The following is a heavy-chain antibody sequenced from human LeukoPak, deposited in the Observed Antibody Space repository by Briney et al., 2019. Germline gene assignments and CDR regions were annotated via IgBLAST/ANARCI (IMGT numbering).Heavy chain of an antibody. D-gene: IGHD3-22*01. J-gene: IGHJ4*02. CDR2: ISASGDST. CDR1: GFTFSSNA. Sequence: GGSLRLSCVASGFTFSSNAMTWVRQAPGKGLEWVSSISASGDSTYYADSVKGRFTISRDNSKNTLYLQMNNLRAEDTAVYYCARPTQNSGYNYLDYWGQGTLVTVSS. CDR3: ARPTQNSGYNYLDY. V-gene: IGHV3-23*01.